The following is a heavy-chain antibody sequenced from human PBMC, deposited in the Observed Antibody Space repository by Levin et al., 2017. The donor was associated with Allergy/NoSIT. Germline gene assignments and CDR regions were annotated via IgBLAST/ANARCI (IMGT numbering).Heavy chain of an antibody. J-gene: IGHJ4*02. Sequence: PSETLSLTCAVYGGSFSNYYWSRIRQPPGKGLEWIGEINHSGSTNYNPSLKSRVTISVDTSKNQFSLKLSSVTAADTAVYYCARGVAGNDYWGQGTLVTVSS. CDR1: GGSFSNYY. CDR3: ARGVAGNDY. CDR2: INHSGST. V-gene: IGHV4-34*01. D-gene: IGHD2-21*01.